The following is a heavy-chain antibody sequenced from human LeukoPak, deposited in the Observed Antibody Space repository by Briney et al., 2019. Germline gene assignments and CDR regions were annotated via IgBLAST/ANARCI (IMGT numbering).Heavy chain of an antibody. CDR2: IYYSGST. D-gene: IGHD1-7*01. CDR3: ARSSLWGAGTIDY. J-gene: IGHJ4*02. Sequence: SETLSLTCTVSGGSISSYYWSWIRQPPGKGLEWIGYIYYSGSTNYNPSLKSRVTISVDTSKNQFSLKLSSVTAADTAVYYCARSSLWGAGTIDYWGQGTLVTVSS. V-gene: IGHV4-59*08. CDR1: GGSISSYY.